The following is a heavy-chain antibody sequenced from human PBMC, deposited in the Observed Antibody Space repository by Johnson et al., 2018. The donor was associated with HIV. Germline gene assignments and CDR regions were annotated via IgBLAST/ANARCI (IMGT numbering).Heavy chain of an antibody. CDR1: GFTFSSYG. Sequence: QVQLVESGGGVVRPGGSLRLSCAASGFTFSSYGMHWVRQAPGKGLEWVAFIRYDGSNKYYADSVKGRFTISRDNSKNTLYLQMNSLRAEDTAVYYCARDRVITFGGVIGRGAFDIWGQGTMVTVSS. CDR2: IRYDGSNK. V-gene: IGHV3-30*02. D-gene: IGHD3-16*02. CDR3: ARDRVITFGGVIGRGAFDI. J-gene: IGHJ3*02.